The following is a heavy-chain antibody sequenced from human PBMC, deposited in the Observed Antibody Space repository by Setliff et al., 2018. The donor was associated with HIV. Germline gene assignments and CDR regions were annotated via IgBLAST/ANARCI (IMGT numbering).Heavy chain of an antibody. CDR1: GGPISSSSYY. V-gene: IGHV4-39*01. CDR2: NYSSGNT. J-gene: IGHJ4*02. CDR3: ASVTLFVRFDF. Sequence: PSETLSLTCSVSGGPISSSSYYWGWIRQPPGKGLEWIGNNYSSGNTYYNPSLKSRLTMSVDTSKNQLSLKLSSLTAADTAMYYCASVTLFVRFDFWGLGTLVTVSS. D-gene: IGHD3-10*02.